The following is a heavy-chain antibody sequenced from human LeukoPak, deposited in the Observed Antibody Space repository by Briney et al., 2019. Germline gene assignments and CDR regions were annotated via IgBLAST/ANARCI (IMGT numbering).Heavy chain of an antibody. D-gene: IGHD1-26*01. CDR2: IYYSGST. CDR3: ARWGELLLDDAFDI. V-gene: IGHV4-59*11. J-gene: IGHJ3*02. CDR1: GGSISSHY. Sequence: SETLSLTCTVSGGSISSHYWSWIRQPPGKGLEWIWYIYYSGSTNYNPSLKSRVTISVDTSKNQFSLQLNSVTPEDTAVYYCARWGELLLDDAFDIWGQGTMVTVSS.